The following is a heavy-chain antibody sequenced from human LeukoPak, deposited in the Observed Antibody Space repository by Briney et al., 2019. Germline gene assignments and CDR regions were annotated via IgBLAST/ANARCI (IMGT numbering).Heavy chain of an antibody. D-gene: IGHD2-15*01. CDR1: GFTFSSYW. J-gene: IGHJ4*01. V-gene: IGHV3-74*01. CDR2: IQSDGSST. Sequence: GGSLRLSCAASGFTFSSYWMHWVRQAPGKGLVWVSRIQSDGSSTTYADSVKGRFTISRDNAKNTVYLQMNSLRVEDTAVYYCARDCGSGGCDYWGQGTLVTVSS. CDR3: ARDCGSGGCDY.